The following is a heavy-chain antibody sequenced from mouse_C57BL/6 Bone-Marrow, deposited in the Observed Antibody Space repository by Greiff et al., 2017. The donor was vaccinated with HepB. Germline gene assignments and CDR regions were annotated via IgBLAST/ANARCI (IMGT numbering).Heavy chain of an antibody. CDR1: GYAFSSSW. Sequence: VQLQQSGPELVKPGASVKISCKASGYAFSSSWMNWVKQRPGKGLEWIGRIYPGDGDTNYNGKFKGKATLTADNSSSTAYMQLRSLTSEDSAVYFCARSYYGSSYEYFDYWGQGTTLTVSS. D-gene: IGHD1-1*01. CDR2: IYPGDGDT. J-gene: IGHJ2*01. V-gene: IGHV1-82*01. CDR3: ARSYYGSSYEYFDY.